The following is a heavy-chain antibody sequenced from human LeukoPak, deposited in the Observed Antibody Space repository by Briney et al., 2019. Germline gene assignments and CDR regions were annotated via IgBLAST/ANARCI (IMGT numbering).Heavy chain of an antibody. Sequence: GASVKVSCKASGYTFTGYYVHWVRQAPGQGLEWMGWINPNSGGTNYAQKFQGRVTMTRDTSISTAYMELSRLRSDDTAVYYCARLSRYTRTSFDYWGQGTLVTVSS. D-gene: IGHD3-16*02. V-gene: IGHV1-2*02. CDR3: ARLSRYTRTSFDY. J-gene: IGHJ4*02. CDR1: GYTFTGYY. CDR2: INPNSGGT.